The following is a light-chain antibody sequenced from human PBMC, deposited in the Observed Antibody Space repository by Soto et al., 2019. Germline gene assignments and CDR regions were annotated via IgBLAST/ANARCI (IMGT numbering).Light chain of an antibody. J-gene: IGKJ4*01. CDR1: QDVSSW. Sequence: DIQVTQSPSSVSASVGDRVTITCRTSQDVSSWLAWYQQKPGKAPELLIYSASTLQTGVPSRFSGSGSGTDFTLTISSLQPEDFATYYCQPANSFPLTFGGGTKVELK. CDR3: QPANSFPLT. V-gene: IGKV1-12*01. CDR2: SAS.